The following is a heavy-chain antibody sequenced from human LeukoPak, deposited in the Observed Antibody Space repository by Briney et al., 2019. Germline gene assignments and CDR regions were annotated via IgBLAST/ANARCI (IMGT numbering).Heavy chain of an antibody. Sequence: ETLSLTCTVSGDSITSYYWTWIRQPPGKGLEWIGYVHHSGSTNYNPSLKSRLTISVDTSKNQSSLKLTSVSAADTAVYYCARHNSYLVSAAYDYWGQGALVTASS. V-gene: IGHV4-59*01. D-gene: IGHD2-15*01. CDR1: GDSITSYY. CDR3: ARHNSYLVSAAYDY. CDR2: VHHSGST. J-gene: IGHJ4*02.